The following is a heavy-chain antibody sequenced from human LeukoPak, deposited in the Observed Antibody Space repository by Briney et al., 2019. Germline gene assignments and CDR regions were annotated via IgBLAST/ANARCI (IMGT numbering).Heavy chain of an antibody. D-gene: IGHD6-19*01. J-gene: IGHJ4*02. CDR3: ARRDSSGWSLYYFDY. Sequence: ASVKVSCKASGYTFTNYAMNWVRQAPGQGLEFMGWINTNTGNPTYVQGFTGRFVFSLDTSVSTAYLQINSLKPEDTAVYYCARRDSSGWSLYYFDYWGQGTQVTVSS. V-gene: IGHV7-4-1*02. CDR2: INTNTGNP. CDR1: GYTFTNYA.